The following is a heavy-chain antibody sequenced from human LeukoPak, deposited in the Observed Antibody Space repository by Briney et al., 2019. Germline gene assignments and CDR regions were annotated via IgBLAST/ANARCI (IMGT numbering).Heavy chain of an antibody. CDR2: ISGSSSYI. CDR3: ARGEWELPYYFDY. CDR1: GFTFSSCS. D-gene: IGHD1-26*01. V-gene: IGHV3-21*01. J-gene: IGHJ4*02. Sequence: PGGSLRLSCAASGFTFSSCSMNWVRQAPGKGLEWVSSISGSSSYIYYADSVKGRFTISRDNAKNSLYLQMNSLRAEDTAVYYCARGEWELPYYFDYWGQGTLVTVSS.